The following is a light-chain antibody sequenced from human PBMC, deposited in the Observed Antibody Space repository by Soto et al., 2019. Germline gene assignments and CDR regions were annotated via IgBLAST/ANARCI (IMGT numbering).Light chain of an antibody. J-gene: IGLJ2*01. V-gene: IGLV2-14*03. CDR3: RSYTSSDILGV. Sequence: QSALTQPASVSGSPGQSITISCTGTSSDIGGYNYVSWYQQYPGKAPKLIIYDVTYRPSGISNRFSGSKSGNTASLTISGLQADDEADYYCRSYTSSDILGVFGGGTKVTVL. CDR2: DVT. CDR1: SSDIGGYNY.